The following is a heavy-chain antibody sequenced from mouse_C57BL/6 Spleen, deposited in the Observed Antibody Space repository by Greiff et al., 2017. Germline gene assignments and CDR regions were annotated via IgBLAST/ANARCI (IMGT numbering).Heavy chain of an antibody. D-gene: IGHD1-1*01. CDR1: GFTFSDYY. J-gene: IGHJ3*01. CDR2: ISNGGGST. CDR3: ARHETTGLFAY. V-gene: IGHV5-12*01. Sequence: EVQGVESGGGLVQPGGSLKLSCAASGFTFSDYYMYWVRQTPEKRLEWVAYISNGGGSTYYPDTVKGRITISRDNAKNTLYLQMSRLKSEDTAMYYCARHETTGLFAYWGQGTLVTVSA.